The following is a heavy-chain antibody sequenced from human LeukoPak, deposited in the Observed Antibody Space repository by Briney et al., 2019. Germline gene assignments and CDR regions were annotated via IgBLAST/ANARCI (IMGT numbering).Heavy chain of an antibody. CDR3: ARASGEIWGVPWTPSQRKTDNWFDP. CDR1: GYTFTSYD. Sequence: GASVKVSCKASGYTFTSYDINWVRQATGQGLEWMGWMNPNSGNTGYAQKFQGRVTMTRNTSISTAYMELSSLRSEDTAVYYCARASGEIWGVPWTPSQRKTDNWFDPWGQGTLVTVSS. CDR2: MNPNSGNT. J-gene: IGHJ5*02. D-gene: IGHD3/OR15-3a*01. V-gene: IGHV1-8*01.